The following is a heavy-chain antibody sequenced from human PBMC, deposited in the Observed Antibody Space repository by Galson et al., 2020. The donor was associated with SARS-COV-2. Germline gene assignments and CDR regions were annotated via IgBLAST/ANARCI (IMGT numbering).Heavy chain of an antibody. J-gene: IGHJ4*02. Sequence: SETLSLTCTVSGGSIRGSSYYWGWIRQPPGKGLEWIGSVYYTGKDYYSPSLKSRVTVSVDTSKNQFFLRLSSVTAADTALYYCTRHLRDGYNLEGIYSVDYWGQGTLVTVSS. CDR2: VYYTGKD. CDR3: TRHLRDGYNLEGIYSVDY. V-gene: IGHV4-39*01. D-gene: IGHD2-21*01. CDR1: GGSIRGSSYY.